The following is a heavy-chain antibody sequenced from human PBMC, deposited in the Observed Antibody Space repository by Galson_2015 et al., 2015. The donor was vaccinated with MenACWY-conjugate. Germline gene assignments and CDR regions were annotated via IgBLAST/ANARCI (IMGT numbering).Heavy chain of an antibody. CDR3: ARERGCGGDCSPLLYWYFDL. J-gene: IGHJ2*01. CDR2: IIPIFGTA. CDR1: GGTFSSYA. Sequence: SVKVSCKASGGTFSSYAISWVRQAPGQGLEWMGGIIPIFGTANYAQKFQGRVTTTADESTSTAYMELSSLRSEDTAVYYCARERGCGGDCSPLLYWYFDLWGRGTLVTVSS. V-gene: IGHV1-69*13. D-gene: IGHD2-21*02.